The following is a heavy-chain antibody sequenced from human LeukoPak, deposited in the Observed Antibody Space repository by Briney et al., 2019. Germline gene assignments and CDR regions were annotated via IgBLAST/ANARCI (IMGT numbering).Heavy chain of an antibody. CDR2: IYTSGST. CDR3: ARYDVGWYYFDY. D-gene: IGHD6-19*01. Sequence: TSETLSLTCTVSGGSISSGSYYWSWIRQPAGKGLEWIGRIYTSGSTNYNPSLKSRVTISVDTSKNQFSLKLSSVTAADTAVYYCARYDVGWYYFDYWGQGTLVTVSS. V-gene: IGHV4-61*02. J-gene: IGHJ4*02. CDR1: GGSISSGSYY.